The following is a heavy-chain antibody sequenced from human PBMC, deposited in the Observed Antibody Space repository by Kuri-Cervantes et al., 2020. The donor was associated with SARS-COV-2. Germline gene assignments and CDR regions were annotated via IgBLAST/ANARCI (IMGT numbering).Heavy chain of an antibody. J-gene: IGHJ6*03. V-gene: IGHV3-30*02. CDR2: IRYDGSNK. CDR1: GFTFSSYG. CDR3: ASLLSGGGAHLYFFHMDA. D-gene: IGHD3-16*01. Sequence: GGSLRLPCAASGFTFSSYGMHWVRQAPGKGLEWVAFIRYDGSNKYYADSVKGRFTISRDNAKNSLYLQMNSLRAEDTAVYYCASLLSGGGAHLYFFHMDAWGKGTSVTVSS.